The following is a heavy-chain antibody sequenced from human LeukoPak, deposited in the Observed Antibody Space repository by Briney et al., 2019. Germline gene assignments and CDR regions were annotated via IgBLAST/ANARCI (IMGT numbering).Heavy chain of an antibody. Sequence: TGGSLRLSCAASGFSFSTYGMHWVRQAPGKGLEWVALIWNAGTNTYYADSVKGRFIISRDNSKNTLYLQMNSLRAEDTAVYYCAGDTPPGGDYYFDYWGQGTLVIVSS. CDR1: GFSFSTYG. D-gene: IGHD3-16*01. J-gene: IGHJ4*02. V-gene: IGHV3-33*01. CDR3: AGDTPPGGDYYFDY. CDR2: IWNAGTNT.